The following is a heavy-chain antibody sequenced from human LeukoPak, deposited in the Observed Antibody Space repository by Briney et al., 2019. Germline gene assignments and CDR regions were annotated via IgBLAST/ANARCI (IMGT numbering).Heavy chain of an antibody. V-gene: IGHV4-59*01. J-gene: IGHJ6*02. CDR1: GGSISSYY. CDR2: IYYSGST. CDR3: ARDSTSRVRYGMDV. D-gene: IGHD5-24*01. Sequence: SETLSLTCTVSGGSISSYYWSWIRQPPGKGLEWIGYIYYSGSTNYNPSLKSRVTISVDTSKNQFSLKLSSVAAADTAVYHCARDSTSRVRYGMDVWGQGTTVTVSS.